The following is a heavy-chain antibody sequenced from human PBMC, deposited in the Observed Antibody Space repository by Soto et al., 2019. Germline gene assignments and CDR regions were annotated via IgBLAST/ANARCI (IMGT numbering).Heavy chain of an antibody. Sequence: SVKVSCKASGGTFSSYAISWVRQAPGQGLEWMGGIIPIFGTANYAQKFQGRVTITADESTSTAYMELSSLRSEDTAVYYCARGAIFVSTTFDYWGQGTLVTVSS. J-gene: IGHJ4*02. V-gene: IGHV1-69*13. D-gene: IGHD3-3*01. CDR1: GGTFSSYA. CDR2: IIPIFGTA. CDR3: ARGAIFVSTTFDY.